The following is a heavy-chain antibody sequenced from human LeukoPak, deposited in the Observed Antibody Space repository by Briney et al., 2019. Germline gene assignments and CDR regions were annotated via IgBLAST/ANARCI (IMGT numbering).Heavy chain of an antibody. J-gene: IGHJ4*02. CDR2: IIPIFGTA. V-gene: IGHV1-69*06. Sequence: SVKVSCKASGGTFSSYAISWVRQAPGQGLEWMGGIIPIFGTANYAQKFQGRVTITADKSTSTAYMELSSLRSEDTAAYYCALLYSSGGTGPEDYWGQGTLVTVSS. CDR3: ALLYSSGGTGPEDY. D-gene: IGHD6-19*01. CDR1: GGTFSSYA.